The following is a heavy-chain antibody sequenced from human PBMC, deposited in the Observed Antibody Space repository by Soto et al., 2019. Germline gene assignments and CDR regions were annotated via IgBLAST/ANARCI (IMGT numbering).Heavy chain of an antibody. CDR3: ARGQEVGAHFFDS. V-gene: IGHV3-13*01. Sequence: GSLRLSCEASGFTFSGFDMHWVRQPTGKGLEWVSTIGTAGDTYYAVSVKGRFTISRDNAKNSLSLQMNSLRAGDTAVYFCARGQEVGAHFFDSWGQGTQVTVSS. CDR1: GFTFSGFD. J-gene: IGHJ4*02. D-gene: IGHD2-15*01. CDR2: IGTAGDT.